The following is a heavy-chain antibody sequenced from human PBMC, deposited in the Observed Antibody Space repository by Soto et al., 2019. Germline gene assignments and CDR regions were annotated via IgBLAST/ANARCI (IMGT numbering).Heavy chain of an antibody. J-gene: IGHJ4*02. CDR2: VNHSGST. D-gene: IGHD3-22*01. V-gene: IGHV4-34*01. CDR3: MLGSGWKDFDY. Sequence: SETLSLTCAVYGGSFSGYYWSWIRQPPGKGLEWIGEVNHSGSTNYNPSLKSRVTISVDTSKNQFSLKLSSVTAADTAVYYCMLGSGWKDFDYWGQGTLVTVS. CDR1: GGSFSGYY.